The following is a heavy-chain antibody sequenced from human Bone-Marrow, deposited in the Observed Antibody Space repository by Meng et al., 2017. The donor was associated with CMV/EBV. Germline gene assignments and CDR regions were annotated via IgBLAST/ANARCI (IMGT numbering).Heavy chain of an antibody. CDR1: GYTFTNYG. V-gene: IGHV1-18*01. Sequence: VKVSCKASGYTFTNYGITWVRQAPGHGLEWMGWISAYNGNTNYAQKLQDRVTMTTDTSTSTAYLSLRSLRSDDTAIYYCARDTLNWNFDYWGQGTPVTVSS. CDR3: ARDTLNWNFDY. D-gene: IGHD1-1*01. CDR2: ISAYNGNT. J-gene: IGHJ4*02.